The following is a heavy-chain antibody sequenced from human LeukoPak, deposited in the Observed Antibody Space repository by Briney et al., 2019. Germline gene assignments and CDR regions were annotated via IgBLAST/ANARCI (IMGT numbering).Heavy chain of an antibody. CDR3: ARSLYYYDSGPVDY. D-gene: IGHD3-22*01. Sequence: GGSLRLSCAASGFTFSSYGMHWVRQTPGKGLEWVAFIRYDGINKYYADSVKGRFIISRDNSKNTLYLQMNSLRAEDTAVYYCARSLYYYDSGPVDYWGQGTLVTVSS. CDR1: GFTFSSYG. J-gene: IGHJ4*02. V-gene: IGHV3-30*02. CDR2: IRYDGINK.